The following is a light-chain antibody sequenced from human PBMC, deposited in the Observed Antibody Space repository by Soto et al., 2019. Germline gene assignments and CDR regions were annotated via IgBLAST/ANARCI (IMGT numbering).Light chain of an antibody. J-gene: IGKJ1*01. CDR2: GAS. CDR3: QQSSITPRT. Sequence: IRLTQSPSSLSACVGDRVTISCRASQSISTYLMWYQQKPGKAPNLLIYGASGLQNGVPSRFTGSGSGTEFTLTITGLQPEDFGTYYCQQSSITPRTFGQGTKADIK. CDR1: QSISTY. V-gene: IGKV1-39*01.